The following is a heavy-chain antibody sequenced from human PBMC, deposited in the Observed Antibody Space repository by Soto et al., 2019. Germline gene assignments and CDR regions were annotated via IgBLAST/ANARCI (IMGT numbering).Heavy chain of an antibody. CDR3: AILAVRMTMTPSS. V-gene: IGHV3-23*01. CDR2: ISGSGDRR. J-gene: IGHJ5*02. CDR1: GLTFNSYG. D-gene: IGHD3-22*01. Sequence: EVPLLESGGGLVQPGGSLRLSFTASGLTFNSYGMSWVRQAPGKGLEWVSSISGSGDRRYYADSVKGRFTISRDNSKNTLYLQLNSLRAEDTAIYYCAILAVRMTMTPSSWGQGTLATVSS.